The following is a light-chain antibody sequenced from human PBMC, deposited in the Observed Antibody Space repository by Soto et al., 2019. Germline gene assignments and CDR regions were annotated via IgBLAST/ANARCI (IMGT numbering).Light chain of an antibody. V-gene: IGLV2-14*01. CDR3: SSYASSSPFV. CDR2: DVS. J-gene: IGLJ1*01. CDR1: GSDVGGYKY. Sequence: QSALTQPASVSGSPGQSITISCTGTGSDVGGYKYVSWYQQLPGKAPKLMIYDVSYRPSGVSDRFSGSKSGNTASLIISGLQAEYEADYYCSSYASSSPFVFGTGTKLTVL.